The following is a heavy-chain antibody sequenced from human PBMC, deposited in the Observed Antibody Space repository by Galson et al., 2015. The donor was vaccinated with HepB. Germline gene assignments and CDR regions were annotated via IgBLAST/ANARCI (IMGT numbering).Heavy chain of an antibody. CDR1: GFTFSSYG. V-gene: IGHV3-30*18. CDR2: ISYDGSNK. J-gene: IGHJ4*02. Sequence: SLRLSCAASGFTFSSYGMHWVRQAPGKGLEWVAVISYDGSNKYYADSVKGRFTISSDNSKNTLYLQMNSLGAEDTAVYYCAKDSGADTWSPSYFDYWGQGTLVTVSS. D-gene: IGHD3-3*01. CDR3: AKDSGADTWSPSYFDY.